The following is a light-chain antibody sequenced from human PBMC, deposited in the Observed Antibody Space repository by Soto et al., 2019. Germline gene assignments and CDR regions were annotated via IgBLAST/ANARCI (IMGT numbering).Light chain of an antibody. CDR2: DVS. CDR3: SSYTSSSTLGGV. V-gene: IGLV2-14*01. CDR1: SSDVGGYNY. Sequence: QSVLTQPASVSGSPGQSITISCTGTSSDVGGYNYVSWYQQHPGKAPKLMIYDVSNRPSGVSNRFSGSKSGNTASLTISGLQAEDEADDYCSSYTSSSTLGGVFGTGTKVTVL. J-gene: IGLJ1*01.